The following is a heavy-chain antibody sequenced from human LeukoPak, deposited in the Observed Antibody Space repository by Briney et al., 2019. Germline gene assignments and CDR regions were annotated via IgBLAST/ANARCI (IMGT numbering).Heavy chain of an antibody. CDR2: IYYSGST. CDR1: GGSISSYY. J-gene: IGHJ4*02. CDR3: ARGGNSSGWPIYNYYDY. V-gene: IGHV4-59*01. D-gene: IGHD6-19*01. Sequence: SETLSLTCTVSGGSISSYYWSWIRQPPGKGLEWIGYIYYSGSTNYNPSLKSRVTILVDTSKNQFSLKLSSVTAADTAVYYCARGGNSSGWPIYNYYDYWGQGTLVTVSS.